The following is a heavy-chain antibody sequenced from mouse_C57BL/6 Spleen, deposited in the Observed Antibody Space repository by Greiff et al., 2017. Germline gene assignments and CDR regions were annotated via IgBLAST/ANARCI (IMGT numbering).Heavy chain of an antibody. D-gene: IGHD3-2*02. CDR1: GYTFTSYW. J-gene: IGHJ2*01. V-gene: IGHV1-55*01. CDR3: ARSRLRLPLDY. Sequence: QVQLQQPGAELVKPGASVKMSCKASGYTFTSYWITWVKQRPGPGLEWIGDIYPGSGSTNSNAKFNSKATLTVDTSSSTDYMQLSRLTSEYAAVYVCARSRLRLPLDYWGQGTTLRGSS. CDR2: IYPGSGST.